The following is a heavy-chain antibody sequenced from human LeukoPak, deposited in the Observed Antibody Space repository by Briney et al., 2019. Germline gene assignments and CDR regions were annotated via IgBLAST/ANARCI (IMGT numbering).Heavy chain of an antibody. D-gene: IGHD4-17*01. J-gene: IGHJ4*02. CDR3: ARTDDYGDYAVLG. CDR2: IYYSGST. Sequence: SETLSLTCAVSGGSISSSNWWSWVRQPPGKGLEWIGSIYYSGSTYYNPSLKSRVTISVDTSKNQFSLKLSSVTAADTAVYYCARTDDYGDYAVLGWGQGTLVTVSS. V-gene: IGHV4-4*02. CDR1: GGSISSSNW.